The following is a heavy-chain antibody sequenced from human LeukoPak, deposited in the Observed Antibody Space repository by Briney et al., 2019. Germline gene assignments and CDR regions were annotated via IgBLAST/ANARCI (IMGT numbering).Heavy chain of an antibody. V-gene: IGHV3-23*01. CDR2: ISGSGGRT. CDR3: ATPPTVTRNY. J-gene: IGHJ4*02. D-gene: IGHD4-17*01. CDR1: GFTFSTYG. Sequence: PGGSLRLSCAASGFTFSTYGMHWVRQAPGKGLEWVSSISGSGGRTYHADSVKGRFTISRDNSKNTLYLQMNSLRAEDTAVYYCATPPTVTRNYWGQGILVTVSS.